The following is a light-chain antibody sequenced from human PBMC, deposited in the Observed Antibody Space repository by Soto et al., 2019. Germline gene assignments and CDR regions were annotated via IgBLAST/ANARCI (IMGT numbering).Light chain of an antibody. CDR1: RSNIGSNY. CDR3: AAWDDSLSGLYV. V-gene: IGLV1-47*01. CDR2: RNN. J-gene: IGLJ1*01. Sequence: QSVLTQPPSASGTPGQRVTISCSGSRSNIGSNYVYWYQQPPGTAPKLLISRNNQRPSGVPDRFSGSKSGTSASLAISGLRSEYESDYYCAAWDDSLSGLYVFGTGTKLTVL.